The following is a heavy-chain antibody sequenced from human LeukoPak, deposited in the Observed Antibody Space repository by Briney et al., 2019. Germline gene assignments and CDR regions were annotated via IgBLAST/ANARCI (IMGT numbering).Heavy chain of an antibody. Sequence: GGSLRLSCAASGFTFSSYGMHWVRQAPGKGLEWVAVISYDGSNKYYADSVKGRFTISRDNAKNSLYLQMNSLRAEDTAVYYCARVYGSGSYSTNWGQGTLVTVSS. V-gene: IGHV3-30*03. CDR3: ARVYGSGSYSTN. CDR2: ISYDGSNK. D-gene: IGHD3-10*01. J-gene: IGHJ4*02. CDR1: GFTFSSYG.